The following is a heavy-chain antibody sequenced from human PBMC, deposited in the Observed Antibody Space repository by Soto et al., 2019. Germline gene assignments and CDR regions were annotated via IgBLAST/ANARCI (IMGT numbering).Heavy chain of an antibody. Sequence: QVQLVQSGAEVKKPGASVKVSCKASGYTFTSYYMHWVRQAPGQGLEWMGIINPSGGSTSYAQKFQGTVTRTRDTSTSTVYMELSSLRSEDTAVYYCARDGGGNRGYYRWVCDYLGQGTLVTVSS. D-gene: IGHD3-22*01. J-gene: IGHJ4*02. CDR1: GYTFTSYY. CDR3: ARDGGGNRGYYRWVCDY. V-gene: IGHV1-46*01. CDR2: INPSGGST.